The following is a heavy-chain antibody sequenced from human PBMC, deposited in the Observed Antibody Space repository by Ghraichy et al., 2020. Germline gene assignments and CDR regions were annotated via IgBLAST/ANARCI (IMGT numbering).Heavy chain of an antibody. V-gene: IGHV4-39*01. CDR2: VYSGGST. J-gene: IGHJ5*02. CDR3: ARGRTLLKWYDP. D-gene: IGHD1/OR15-1a*01. CDR1: GVSMRTTSYY. Sequence: SETLSLTCTVSGVSMRTTSYYWAWIRQAPGKGPEWIGSVYSGGSTYYNPSFQTRVSLSVDTSKNQFSLNVSSVTTADTAVFYCARGRTLLKWYDPWGPGTAVIVAS.